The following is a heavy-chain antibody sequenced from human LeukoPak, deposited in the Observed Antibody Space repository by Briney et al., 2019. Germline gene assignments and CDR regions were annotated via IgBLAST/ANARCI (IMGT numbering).Heavy chain of an antibody. D-gene: IGHD2-2*01. J-gene: IGHJ4*02. CDR1: GYSFTSCW. CDR2: IDPSDSYT. Sequence: GESLKISCKGSGYSFTSCWISWVRQMPGKGLEWMGRIDPSDSYTNYSPSFQGHVTLSADKSISTAYLQWSSLKASDTAMYYCARRCSSNSCPFDYWGQGTLVTVSS. CDR3: ARRCSSNSCPFDY. V-gene: IGHV5-10-1*01.